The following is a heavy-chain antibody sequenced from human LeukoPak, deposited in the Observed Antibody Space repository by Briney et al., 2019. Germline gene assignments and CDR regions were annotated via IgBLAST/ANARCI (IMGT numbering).Heavy chain of an antibody. J-gene: IGHJ3*02. D-gene: IGHD4-17*01. CDR1: GYTFTGYY. Sequence: GASVKVSCKASGYTFTGYYMHWVRQAPGQGLEWMGWINPNSGGTNYAQKFQGTVTMTRDTSISTAYMELSRLRSDDTAVYYCAQDYVTVTKFFPDAFDIRGQGTMVTVSS. CDR2: INPNSGGT. CDR3: AQDYVTVTKFFPDAFDI. V-gene: IGHV1-2*02.